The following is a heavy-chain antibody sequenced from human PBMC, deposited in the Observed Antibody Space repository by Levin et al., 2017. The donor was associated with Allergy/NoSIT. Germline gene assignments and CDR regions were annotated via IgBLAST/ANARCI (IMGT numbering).Heavy chain of an antibody. CDR2: IYYSGST. J-gene: IGHJ4*02. CDR1: GGSISSYY. Sequence: SCTVSGGSISSYYWSWIRQPPGKGLEWIGYIYYSGSTNYNPSLKSRVTISVDTSKNQFSLKLSSVTAADTAMYYCARRDTNTDFDYWGQGTLVTVSS. V-gene: IGHV4-59*08. D-gene: IGHD5-24*01. CDR3: ARRDTNTDFDY.